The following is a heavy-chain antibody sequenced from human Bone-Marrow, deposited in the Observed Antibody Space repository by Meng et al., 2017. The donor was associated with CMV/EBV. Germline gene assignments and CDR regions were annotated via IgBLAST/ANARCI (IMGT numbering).Heavy chain of an antibody. D-gene: IGHD3-10*01. V-gene: IGHV3-23*01. CDR1: FSSYG. CDR3: AKEVVGGYYGSGSYLYFDY. Sequence: FSSYGMSWVRQAPGKGLEWVSANSGSGGSTYYVDSVKGRFTISRDNSKNTLYLHMNSLRAEDTAVYYCAKEVVGGYYGSGSYLYFDYWGQGTLVTVSS. J-gene: IGHJ4*02. CDR2: NSGSGGST.